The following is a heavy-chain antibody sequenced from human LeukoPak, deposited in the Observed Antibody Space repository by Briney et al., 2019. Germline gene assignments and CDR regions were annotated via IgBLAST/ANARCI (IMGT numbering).Heavy chain of an antibody. V-gene: IGHV4-34*01. CDR2: INHSGST. CDR1: VGSFSGYY. J-gene: IGHJ5*02. CDR3: ARRARVLRYFDWLLHDNWFDP. D-gene: IGHD3-9*01. Sequence: PSETLTLICAVYVGSFSGYYWSWIRQPPGKGLEWIGEINHSGSTNYNPSLKSRVTISVDASKNQFSLKLSSVTAADTAVYYCARRARVLRYFDWLLHDNWFDPWGQGTLLTVSS.